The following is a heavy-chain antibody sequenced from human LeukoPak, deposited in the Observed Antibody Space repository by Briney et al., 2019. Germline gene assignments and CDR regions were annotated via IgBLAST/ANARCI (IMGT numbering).Heavy chain of an antibody. D-gene: IGHD5-24*01. CDR3: ARGGRDGFNISLLDY. J-gene: IGHJ4*02. Sequence: GGSLRLSCAASGFIFSSYGMHWVRQAPGKGLEWVAVIWYDGGNKYYADSVKGRFTISRDNSQNTLYLQMNSLRAEDTAVYNCARGGRDGFNISLLDYWGQGILVTVSS. CDR2: IWYDGGNK. CDR1: GFIFSSYG. V-gene: IGHV3-33*01.